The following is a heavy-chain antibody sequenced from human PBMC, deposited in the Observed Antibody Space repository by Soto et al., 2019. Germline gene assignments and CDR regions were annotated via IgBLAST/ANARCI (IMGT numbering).Heavy chain of an antibody. CDR2: IIPIFGTA. V-gene: IGHV1-69*01. D-gene: IGHD6-13*01. Sequence: ASVXVSFKSCLGTFSSYAIMFLLQAPGQGLECIGGIIPIFGTANYAQKFQGRVTITADESTSTAYMELSSLRSEDTAVYYCASQPKYRSSWSRWFETWGQGTLVTVSS. J-gene: IGHJ5*02. CDR3: ASQPKYRSSWSRWFET. CDR1: LGTFSSYA.